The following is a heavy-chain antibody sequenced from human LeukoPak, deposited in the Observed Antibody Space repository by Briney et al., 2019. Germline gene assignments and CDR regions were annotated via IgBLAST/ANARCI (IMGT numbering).Heavy chain of an antibody. CDR1: GGTFSSYA. CDR3: AREKSMVANFVGKERTVPPIYYFDY. D-gene: IGHD5-12*01. V-gene: IGHV1-69*04. Sequence: GASVKVSCKASGGTFSSYAISWVRQAPGQGLEWMGRIIPILGIANYAQKFQGRVTITADKSTSTAYMELSSLRSEDTAVYYCAREKSMVANFVGKERTVPPIYYFDYWGQGTLVTVSS. CDR2: IIPILGIA. J-gene: IGHJ4*02.